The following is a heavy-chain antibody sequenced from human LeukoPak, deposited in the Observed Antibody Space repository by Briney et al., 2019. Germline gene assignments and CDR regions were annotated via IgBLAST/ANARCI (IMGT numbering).Heavy chain of an antibody. Sequence: PSETLSLTCIVSGGSIISYYWSWIRQPPGKGLEWIGYIYYSGSTNYNPSLKSRVTIPVDTSKNQFSLKLSSVTAEDTGVYYCARAYDSGGYDLDYWGQGTVVTVSS. CDR2: IYYSGST. J-gene: IGHJ4*02. CDR3: ARAYDSGGYDLDY. CDR1: GGSIISYY. D-gene: IGHD3-22*01. V-gene: IGHV4-59*01.